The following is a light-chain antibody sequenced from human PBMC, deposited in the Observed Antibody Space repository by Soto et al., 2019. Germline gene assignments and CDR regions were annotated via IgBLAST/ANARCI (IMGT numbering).Light chain of an antibody. V-gene: IGKV3-15*01. J-gene: IGKJ1*01. CDR2: GAS. CDR1: QSVSSS. CDR3: QQYNNWWT. Sequence: EIVMTQSPATLSVSPGERATLSCRASQSVSSSLAWYQQKPGKAPRLLIYGASSRAGGIPARFSGSGSGTEFTLTISSLQSEDFAVYYCQQYNNWWTFGQGTKV.